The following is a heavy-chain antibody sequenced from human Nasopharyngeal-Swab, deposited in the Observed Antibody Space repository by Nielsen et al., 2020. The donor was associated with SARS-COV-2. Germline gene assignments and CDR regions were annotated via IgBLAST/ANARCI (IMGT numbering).Heavy chain of an antibody. V-gene: IGHV3-13*04. CDR1: GFTFSSYD. D-gene: IGHD2-2*01. CDR2: IGTAGDT. Sequence: GESLKISCPASGFTFSSYDMHWVRQATGKGLEWVSAIGTAGDTYYPGSVKGRFTISRENAKNSLYLQMNSLRAGDTAVYYCARARPDIVVVPAALLFDPWGQGTLVTVSS. J-gene: IGHJ5*02. CDR3: ARARPDIVVVPAALLFDP.